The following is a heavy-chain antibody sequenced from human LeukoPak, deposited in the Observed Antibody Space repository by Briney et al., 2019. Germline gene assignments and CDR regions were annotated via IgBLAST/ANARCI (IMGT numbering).Heavy chain of an antibody. Sequence: GGSLRLSCAASGFTFSSYWMSWVRQAPGKGLEWVANKKQDGSEKYYVESVKGRFTNSRDNAKNSLYMQMNSLGAEDTAVYYCASSLDAVQLHSSSSWPSNYRIPRLTSGYYYYYYMDVWGKGTTVTVSS. V-gene: IGHV3-7*01. CDR3: ASSLDAVQLHSSSSWPSNYRIPRLTSGYYYYYYMDV. J-gene: IGHJ6*03. D-gene: IGHD6-13*01. CDR2: KKQDGSEK. CDR1: GFTFSSYW.